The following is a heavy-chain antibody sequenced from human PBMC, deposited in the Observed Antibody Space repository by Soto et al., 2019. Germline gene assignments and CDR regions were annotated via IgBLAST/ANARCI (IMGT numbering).Heavy chain of an antibody. CDR3: AREGYSSSSAPFDY. V-gene: IGHV1-3*01. CDR2: INGGNGNT. CDR1: GYSFTSYA. Sequence: ASVKVSCKASGYSFTSYAMHWVRQAPGQRLEWMGWINGGNGNTKYSQKIQGRVAITRDTSASTAYMELSSLESEDTAVYYCAREGYSSSSAPFDYWGQGTLVTVSS. J-gene: IGHJ4*02. D-gene: IGHD6-6*01.